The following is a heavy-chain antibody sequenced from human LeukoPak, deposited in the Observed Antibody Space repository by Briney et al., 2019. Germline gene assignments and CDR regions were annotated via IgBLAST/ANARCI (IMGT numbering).Heavy chain of an antibody. J-gene: IGHJ6*03. Sequence: GGSLRLSCAASEFTFGAFWMSWVRQAPGKGLESISYISSSSGTIFYADSVKGRFTISRDNAKNSLYLQMNSLRPEDTAVYFCARDRHVPGLYYYYMDVWGKGTTVTVSS. CDR2: ISSSSGTI. CDR3: ARDRHVPGLYYYYMDV. CDR1: EFTFGAFW. D-gene: IGHD6-6*01. V-gene: IGHV3-48*01.